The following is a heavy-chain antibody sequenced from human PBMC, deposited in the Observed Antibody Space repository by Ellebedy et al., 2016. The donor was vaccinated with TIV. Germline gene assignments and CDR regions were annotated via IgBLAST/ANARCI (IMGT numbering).Heavy chain of an antibody. D-gene: IGHD3-3*01. V-gene: IGHV4-59*08. J-gene: IGHJ4*02. CDR1: GGSISSYY. CDR3: ARQSYDFWRRTTNYFDY. CDR2: IYYSGST. Sequence: MPSETLSLTCTVSGGSISSYYWSWIRQPPGKGLEWIGYIYYSGSTNYNPSLKSRVTISVDTSKNQFSLKLSSVTAADTAVYYCARQSYDFWRRTTNYFDYWGQGTLVTVSS.